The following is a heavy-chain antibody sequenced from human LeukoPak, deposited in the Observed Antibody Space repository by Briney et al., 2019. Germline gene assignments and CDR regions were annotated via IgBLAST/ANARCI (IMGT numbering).Heavy chain of an antibody. Sequence: GASVKVSCKASGGTFSSYAISWVRQAPGQGLEWMGGIIPIFGTANYAQKFQGRDTITADESTSTAYMELSSLRSEDTAVYYCARDRIAARRLTRYYFDYWGQGTLVTVSS. V-gene: IGHV1-69*13. D-gene: IGHD6-6*01. CDR2: IIPIFGTA. CDR3: ARDRIAARRLTRYYFDY. CDR1: GGTFSSYA. J-gene: IGHJ4*02.